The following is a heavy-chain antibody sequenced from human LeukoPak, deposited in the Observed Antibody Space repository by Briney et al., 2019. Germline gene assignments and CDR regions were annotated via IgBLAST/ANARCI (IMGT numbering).Heavy chain of an antibody. CDR1: GLTFSSYW. CDR3: ARDRYTLKMDV. V-gene: IGHV3-7*01. Sequence: GGSLRLSCAASGLTFSSYWMSWVRQAPGKGLEWVANIKQDGSEKYYVDSVKGRFTISRDNAKNSLYLQMNSLRAEDTAVYYCARDRYTLKMDVWGKGTTVTVSS. J-gene: IGHJ6*04. CDR2: IKQDGSEK. D-gene: IGHD1-1*01.